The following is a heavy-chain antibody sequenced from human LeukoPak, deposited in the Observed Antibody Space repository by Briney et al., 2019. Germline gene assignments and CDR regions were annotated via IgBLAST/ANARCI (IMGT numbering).Heavy chain of an antibody. V-gene: IGHV1-2*02. CDR3: ATQGGGTYSIEYFFDF. D-gene: IGHD1-26*01. Sequence: GASVKVSCKASGYTFTAYYMHWVRQAPGQGLEWMGWINPNSGGTNYAQKFQGRVTITRDTSISTAYMELSRLKSDDTSVYYCATQGGGTYSIEYFFDFWGQGTLVTVSS. CDR2: INPNSGGT. CDR1: GYTFTAYY. J-gene: IGHJ4*02.